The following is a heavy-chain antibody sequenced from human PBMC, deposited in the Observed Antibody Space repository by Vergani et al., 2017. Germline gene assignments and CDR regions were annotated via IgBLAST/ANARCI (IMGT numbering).Heavy chain of an antibody. D-gene: IGHD3-10*01. CDR2: VSHSGST. Sequence: QVQLQQWGAGLLKPSETLSLTCAVYGGSFSGYYWNWIRQPPGKGLEWIGEVSHSGSTNYNPSLKSRVIISLDTSKNQFSLKLNSVTAADTAVYYCARGSSGSPYYMDVWGKGTTVTVSS. CDR3: ARGSSGSPYYMDV. V-gene: IGHV4-34*01. J-gene: IGHJ6*03. CDR1: GGSFSGYY.